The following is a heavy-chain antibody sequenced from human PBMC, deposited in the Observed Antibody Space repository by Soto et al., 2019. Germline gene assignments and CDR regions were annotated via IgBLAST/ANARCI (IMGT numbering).Heavy chain of an antibody. CDR3: ARSTYYYDSSGYYQSLGWFDP. CDR2: ICTSGST. Sequence: SATLSLTCTVSGGSISSYYWSWIRQPAGKGLEWIGRICTSGSTNYNPSLKSRVTMSVDTSKNQFSLKLSSVTAADTAVYYCARSTYYYDSSGYYQSLGWFDPWGQGTQVTVSS. J-gene: IGHJ5*02. V-gene: IGHV4-4*07. D-gene: IGHD3-22*01. CDR1: GGSISSYY.